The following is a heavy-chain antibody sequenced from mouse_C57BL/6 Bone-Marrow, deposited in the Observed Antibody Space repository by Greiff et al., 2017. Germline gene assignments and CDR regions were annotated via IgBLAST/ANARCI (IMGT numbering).Heavy chain of an antibody. Sequence: QVQLKQSGAELVRPGASVTLSCKASGYTFTDYEMHWVKQTPVHGLEWIGAIDPETGGTAYNQKFKGKAILTADKSSSTAYMELRSLTSEDSAVDYCTRSNWDVGAYWGQGTLVTVSA. CDR2: IDPETGGT. V-gene: IGHV1-15*01. J-gene: IGHJ3*01. D-gene: IGHD4-1*01. CDR3: TRSNWDVGAY. CDR1: GYTFTDYE.